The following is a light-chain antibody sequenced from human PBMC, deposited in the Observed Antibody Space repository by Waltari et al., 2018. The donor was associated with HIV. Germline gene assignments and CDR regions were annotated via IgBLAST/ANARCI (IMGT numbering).Light chain of an antibody. V-gene: IGKV1D-12*01. Sequence: DIQMTQSPSSVSASVGDRVTTTCRASQGIGNWLAWYQKKPGNAPKLLISAASSLQTGVPSRFSGSGSGTDFTLTISSLQPEDFATYYCQQASRVPLTFGGGTKVEIK. J-gene: IGKJ4*01. CDR3: QQASRVPLT. CDR2: AAS. CDR1: QGIGNW.